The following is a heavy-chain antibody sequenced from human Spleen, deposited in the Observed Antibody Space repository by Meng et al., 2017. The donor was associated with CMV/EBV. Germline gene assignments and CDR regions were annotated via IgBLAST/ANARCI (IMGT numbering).Heavy chain of an antibody. CDR1: GGSLSSNS. Sequence: SVKVSCKASGGSLSSNSISWVRQAPGQGLEWMGRILPIAGTTNYAQKFQGRVTITGDKATTTAYMELSSLRSEDTAVYYCARDRVDIVASYYGMDVWGQGTTVTVSS. V-gene: IGHV1-69*08. CDR3: ARDRVDIVASYYGMDV. CDR2: ILPIAGTT. D-gene: IGHD5-12*01. J-gene: IGHJ6*02.